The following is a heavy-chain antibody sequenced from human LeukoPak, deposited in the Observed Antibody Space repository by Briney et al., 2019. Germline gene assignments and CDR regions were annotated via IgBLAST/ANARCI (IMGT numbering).Heavy chain of an antibody. CDR3: AILRGGNY. J-gene: IGHJ4*02. V-gene: IGHV3-7*01. D-gene: IGHD2/OR15-2a*01. Sequence: PGGSLRLSCAGSGFTFNSYLMTWVRQAPGKGLEWVANIKQDGSETYYVDSVKGRFTISRDNAGNSLYLQMSSLRAEDTAVYYCAILRGGNYWGQGTLVTVSS. CDR2: IKQDGSET. CDR1: GFTFNSYL.